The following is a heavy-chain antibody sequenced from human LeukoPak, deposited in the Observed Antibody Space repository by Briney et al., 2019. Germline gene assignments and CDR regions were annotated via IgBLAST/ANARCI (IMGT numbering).Heavy chain of an antibody. CDR3: TTRRLTYCGGDCYWDY. V-gene: IGHV3-49*04. CDR2: IRSKAYGGTT. CDR1: GFTFSSYW. D-gene: IGHD2-21*02. J-gene: IGHJ4*02. Sequence: PGGSLRLSCAASGFTFSSYWMSWVRQAPGKGLEWVGFIRSKAYGGTTEYAASVKGRFTISRDDSKSIAYLQMNSLKTEDTAVYYCTTRRLTYCGGDCYWDYWGQGTLVTVSS.